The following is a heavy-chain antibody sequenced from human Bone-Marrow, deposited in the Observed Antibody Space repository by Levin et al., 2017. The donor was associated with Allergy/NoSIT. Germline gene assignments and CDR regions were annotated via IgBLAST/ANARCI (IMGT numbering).Heavy chain of an antibody. D-gene: IGHD3-22*01. V-gene: IGHV6-1*01. CDR3: ARDRYDSRGSWPFGSQT. CDR1: GGSLSDNIAA. Sequence: TSQTLSLTCAVSGGSLSDNIAAWIWIRQSPSRGLEWLGRTWYRSKWFNEYAVSVKSRITINPDPSNNQFSLQLNSVTPEDTAVYYCARDRYDSRGSWPFGSQTWGQGTLVTVSS. CDR2: TWYRSKWFN. J-gene: IGHJ4*02.